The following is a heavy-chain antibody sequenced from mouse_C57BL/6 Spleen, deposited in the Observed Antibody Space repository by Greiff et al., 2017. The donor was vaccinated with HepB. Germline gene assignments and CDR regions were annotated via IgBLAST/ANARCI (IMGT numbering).Heavy chain of an antibody. J-gene: IGHJ4*01. D-gene: IGHD1-1*01. V-gene: IGHV1-72*01. CDR2: IDPNSGGT. Sequence: QSCKASGYTFTSYWMHWVKQRPGRGLEWIGRIDPNSGGTKYNEKFKSKATLTVDKPSSTAYMQLSSLTSEDSAVYYCAREGSYGSWAMDYWGQGTSVTVSS. CDR3: AREGSYGSWAMDY. CDR1: GYTFTSYW.